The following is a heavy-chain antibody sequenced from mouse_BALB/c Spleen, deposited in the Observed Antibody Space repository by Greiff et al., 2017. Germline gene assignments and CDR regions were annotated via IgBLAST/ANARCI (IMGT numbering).Heavy chain of an antibody. CDR2: IWGDGST. V-gene: IGHV2-6-7*01. D-gene: IGHD2-1*01. Sequence: QVQLKESGPGLVAPSQSLSITCTVSGFSLTGYGVNWVRQPPGKGLEWLGMIWGDGSTDDNSALKSRLSISKDNSKSQVFLKMNSLQTDDTARYYCARDHGNYGMDYWGQGTSVTVSS. CDR3: ARDHGNYGMDY. J-gene: IGHJ4*01. CDR1: GFSLTGYG.